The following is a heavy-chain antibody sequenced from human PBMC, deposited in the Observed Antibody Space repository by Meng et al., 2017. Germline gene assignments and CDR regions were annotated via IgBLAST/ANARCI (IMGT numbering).Heavy chain of an antibody. D-gene: IGHD3-16*01. Sequence: QVQLVQSGAEVKKPGASVKVSCKASGYTFTGYYMHWVRQAPGQGLEWMGRINPNSGGTNYAQKFQGRVTISRDNSKNTLYLQMNSLRAEDTAVYYCAKADLRGYMLRFDYWGQGTLVTVSS. CDR1: GYTFTGYY. CDR2: INPNSGGT. CDR3: AKADLRGYMLRFDY. V-gene: IGHV1-2*06. J-gene: IGHJ4*02.